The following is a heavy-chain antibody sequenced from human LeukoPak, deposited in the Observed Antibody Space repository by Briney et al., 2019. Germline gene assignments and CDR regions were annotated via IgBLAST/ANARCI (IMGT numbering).Heavy chain of an antibody. D-gene: IGHD2-2*01. CDR1: GFIFSSYA. Sequence: GGSLRLSCAASGFIFSSYAMSWVRQAPGKGLEWVSAISGSGGSTYYADSVKGRFTISRDNSKNTLYLQMNSLRAEDTAVYYCAKVAYCSSTTCYDGVAFDIWGQGTMVTVSS. CDR2: ISGSGGST. J-gene: IGHJ3*02. CDR3: AKVAYCSSTTCYDGVAFDI. V-gene: IGHV3-23*01.